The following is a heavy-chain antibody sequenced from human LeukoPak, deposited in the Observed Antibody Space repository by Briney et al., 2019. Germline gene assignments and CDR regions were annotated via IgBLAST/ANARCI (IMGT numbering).Heavy chain of an antibody. Sequence: ASVKVSCKASGYTFTGYYMHWVRQAPGQGLEWMGWINPNSGGINYAQKFQGWVTMTRDTSISTAYMELSRLRSDDTAVYYCARGSGSYFQIFDYWGQGTLVTVSS. J-gene: IGHJ4*02. CDR1: GYTFTGYY. CDR2: INPNSGGI. D-gene: IGHD1-26*01. CDR3: ARGSGSYFQIFDY. V-gene: IGHV1-2*04.